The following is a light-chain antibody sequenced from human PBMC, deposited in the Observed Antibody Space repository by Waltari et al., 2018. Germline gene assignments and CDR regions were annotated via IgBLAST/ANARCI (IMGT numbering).Light chain of an antibody. Sequence: DIQMTQSPSTLSAYVGDRVTITCRASQRINNWLAWYQQKPGKAPKLLIYKASSLESGVPSRFSGSGSGTEFTLTISSLQPDDFGTYYCQQYDSFSWTFGQGTKVEIK. CDR1: QRINNW. J-gene: IGKJ1*01. CDR3: QQYDSFSWT. V-gene: IGKV1-5*03. CDR2: KAS.